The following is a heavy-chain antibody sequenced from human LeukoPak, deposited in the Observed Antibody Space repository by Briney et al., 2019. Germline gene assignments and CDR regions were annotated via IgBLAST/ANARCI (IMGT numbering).Heavy chain of an antibody. CDR1: GFTFSTSW. Sequence: PGGSLRLFCAASGFTFSTSWMSWVRQAPGKGLEWVANINQGGSGKYCVDSVKGRFTISRDNAKNSVYLQMNSLRAEDTAVYYCAREGGWPNWGQGTLVTVSS. D-gene: IGHD6-19*01. CDR2: INQGGSGK. J-gene: IGHJ4*02. CDR3: AREGGWPN. V-gene: IGHV3-7*01.